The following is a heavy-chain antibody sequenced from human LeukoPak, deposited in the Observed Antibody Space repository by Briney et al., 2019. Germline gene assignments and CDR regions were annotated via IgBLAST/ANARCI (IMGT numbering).Heavy chain of an antibody. V-gene: IGHV3-74*01. CDR3: VSDTALGY. CDR1: GFTFSIYW. Sequence: PGGSLRLSCAASGFTFSIYWMSWVRQAPGKGLVWVSRIKTDGSSTFYADSVKGRFTISRDNAKNTMYLQMNSLRVEDTAVYYCVSDTALGYWGQGTLVTVSS. D-gene: IGHD5-18*01. CDR2: IKTDGSST. J-gene: IGHJ4*02.